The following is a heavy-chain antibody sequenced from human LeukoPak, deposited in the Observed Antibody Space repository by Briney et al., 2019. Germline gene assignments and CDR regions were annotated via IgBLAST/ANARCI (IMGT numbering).Heavy chain of an antibody. CDR3: ARDGTSVMVDFDY. Sequence: GASVKVSCKASGYTFTSYYIHWVRQAPGQGLEWMGWINPNSGGTNYAQKFQGRVTMTRDTSISTAYMELSRLRSDDTAVYYCARDGTSVMVDFDYWGQGTLVTVSS. V-gene: IGHV1-2*02. D-gene: IGHD5-18*01. J-gene: IGHJ4*02. CDR2: INPNSGGT. CDR1: GYTFTSYY.